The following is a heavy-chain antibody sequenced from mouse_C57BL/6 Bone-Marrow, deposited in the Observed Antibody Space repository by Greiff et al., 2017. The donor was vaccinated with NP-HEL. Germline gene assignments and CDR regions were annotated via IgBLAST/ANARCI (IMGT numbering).Heavy chain of an antibody. CDR2: IDPENGDT. D-gene: IGHD2-2*01. J-gene: IGHJ2*01. V-gene: IGHV14-4*01. Sequence: DVQLQESGAELVRPGASVKLSCTASGFNIKDDYMHWVKQRPEQGLEWIGWIDPENGDTEYASKFQGKATITADTSSNTAYLQLSSLTSEDTAVYYCTLSTMVTTSDYWGQGTTLTVSS. CDR3: TLSTMVTTSDY. CDR1: GFNIKDDY.